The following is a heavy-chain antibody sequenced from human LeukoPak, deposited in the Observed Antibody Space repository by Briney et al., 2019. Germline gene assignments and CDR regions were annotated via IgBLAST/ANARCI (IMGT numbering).Heavy chain of an antibody. V-gene: IGHV3-64*01. Sequence: PGGSLRLSCAASGFTFSSYAMHWVRQAPGKGLEYVSAVSSNGDSTYYANSVKGRFTISRDNSKNTLYLQMGSLRAEDMAVYYCAAGGNSDYWGQGTLVTVSS. J-gene: IGHJ4*02. CDR1: GFTFSSYA. CDR2: VSSNGDST. CDR3: AAGGNSDY. D-gene: IGHD4-23*01.